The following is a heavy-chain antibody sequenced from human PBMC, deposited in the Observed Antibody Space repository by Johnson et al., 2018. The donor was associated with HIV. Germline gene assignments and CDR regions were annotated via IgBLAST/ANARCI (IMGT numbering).Heavy chain of an antibody. CDR2: IRYDGSNK. D-gene: IGHD5-18*01. CDR3: AREADTEELAHDAFDI. Sequence: QVQLVESGGGVVQPGRSLRLSCAASGFTFSSYGMHWVRQAPGKGLEWVAFIRYDGSNKYYADSVKGRFTISRDNSKNTLYLQMNSLRAEDTAVYYCAREADTEELAHDAFDIWGQGTMVTVSS. V-gene: IGHV3-30*02. CDR1: GFTFSSYG. J-gene: IGHJ3*02.